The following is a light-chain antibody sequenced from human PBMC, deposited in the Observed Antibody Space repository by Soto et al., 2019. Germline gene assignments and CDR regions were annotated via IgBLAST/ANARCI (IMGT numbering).Light chain of an antibody. CDR1: QSVSNNY. Sequence: EIALTQSPGTLSLSPGERATLSCRASQSVSNNYLAWYQQKPGQAPRLLIYGASNRATGIPDRFSGSGSGKDFTLTISRLEPEDFAVYYCQQYGSSGTFGQGTKVDIK. J-gene: IGKJ1*01. CDR2: GAS. V-gene: IGKV3-20*01. CDR3: QQYGSSGT.